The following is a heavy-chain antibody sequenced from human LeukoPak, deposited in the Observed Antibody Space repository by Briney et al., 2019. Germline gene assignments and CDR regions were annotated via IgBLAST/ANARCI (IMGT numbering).Heavy chain of an antibody. V-gene: IGHV4-59*01. J-gene: IGHJ4*02. CDR3: ARTLKYSFGYYFDY. Sequence: SETLSLTCTVSGGSLSSDYWSWIRQPPGKGLEWIGYIFYSGSTNHNPSLKSRVTISEDTSKNQFSLKLSSVTAADTAVYYCARTLKYSFGYYFDYWGQGTLVTVSS. CDR1: GGSLSSDY. CDR2: IFYSGST. D-gene: IGHD5-18*01.